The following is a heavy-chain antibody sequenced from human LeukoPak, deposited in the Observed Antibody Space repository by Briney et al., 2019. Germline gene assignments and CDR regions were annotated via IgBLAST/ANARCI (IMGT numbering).Heavy chain of an antibody. J-gene: IGHJ3*02. V-gene: IGHV4-34*01. Sequence: SETLSLTCAVYGGSFSGYYWSWIRQPPGKGLEWIGEINHSGSTNYNPSLKSRVTISVDTSKNQFSLKLSSATAADTAVYYCARGAPVAAKTFDIWGQGTMVTVSS. D-gene: IGHD2-15*01. CDR2: INHSGST. CDR3: ARGAPVAAKTFDI. CDR1: GGSFSGYY.